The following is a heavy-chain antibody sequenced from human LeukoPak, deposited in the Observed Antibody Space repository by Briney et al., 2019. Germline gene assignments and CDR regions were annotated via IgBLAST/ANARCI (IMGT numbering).Heavy chain of an antibody. CDR2: ISSNGTTI. CDR1: GFTFSSYE. V-gene: IGHV3-48*03. CDR3: ARERPEIDY. J-gene: IGHJ4*02. Sequence: PGGSLRLSCAASGFTFSSYEMNWVRQAPGKGLEWVSYISSNGTTIYYADSVKGRFTISRDNAKNSLYLQMNSLRAEDTAVYYCARERPEIDYWGQGTLVTVSS.